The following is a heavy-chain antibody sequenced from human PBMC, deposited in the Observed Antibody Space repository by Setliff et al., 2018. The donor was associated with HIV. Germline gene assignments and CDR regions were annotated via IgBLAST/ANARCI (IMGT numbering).Heavy chain of an antibody. Sequence: PSETLSLTCTVSGGSISSSSYYWGWIRQPPGKGLEWIGSIYYSGSTYYNPSLKSRVTISVDTSKNQFSLKLSSVTAADTAVYYCARDRGGGWYRRIYYYYYGMDVWGQGTTVTVSS. V-gene: IGHV4-39*07. CDR1: GGSISSSSYY. D-gene: IGHD6-19*01. CDR2: IYYSGST. J-gene: IGHJ6*02. CDR3: ARDRGGGWYRRIYYYYYGMDV.